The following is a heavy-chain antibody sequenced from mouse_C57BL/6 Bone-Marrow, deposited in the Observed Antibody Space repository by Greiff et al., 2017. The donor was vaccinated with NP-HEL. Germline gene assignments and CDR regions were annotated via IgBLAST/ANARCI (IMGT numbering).Heavy chain of an antibody. CDR2: ISSGGDYI. V-gene: IGHV5-9-1*02. CDR3: TRVYGIYYFDY. J-gene: IGHJ2*01. D-gene: IGHD2-10*02. CDR1: GFTFSSYA. Sequence: EVKVVESGEGLVKPGGSLKLSCAASGFTFSSYAMSWVRQTPEKRLEWVAYISSGGDYIYYADTVKGRFTISRDNARNTLYLQMSSLKSEDTAMYYCTRVYGIYYFDYWGQGTTLTVSS.